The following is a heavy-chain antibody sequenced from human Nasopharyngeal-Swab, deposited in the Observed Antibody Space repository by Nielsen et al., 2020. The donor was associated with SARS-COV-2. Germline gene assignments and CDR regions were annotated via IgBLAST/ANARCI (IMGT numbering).Heavy chain of an antibody. Sequence: WIRQPPGKGLEWIGEIYHSGSTNYNPSPKSRGTISVDKTKNQFSLKQSSVTAADTAVYYCARGRRDIVVVVAAKTYYFDYWGQGTLVTVSS. D-gene: IGHD2-15*01. J-gene: IGHJ4*02. V-gene: IGHV4-4*02. CDR3: ARGRRDIVVVVAAKTYYFDY. CDR2: IYHSGST.